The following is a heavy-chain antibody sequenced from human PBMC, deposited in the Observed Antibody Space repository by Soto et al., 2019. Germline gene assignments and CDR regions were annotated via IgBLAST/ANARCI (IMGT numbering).Heavy chain of an antibody. J-gene: IGHJ6*03. CDR1: GGSISGYY. CDR3: ARHGDYRNFRYYYYMDV. V-gene: IGHV4-59*08. D-gene: IGHD4-17*01. Sequence: SETLSLTCTVSGGSISGYYWSWIRQPPGKGLEWLGYIYYTGSTNYNPSLGSRVTISLDTSKNQFSLRLNSVSAADTAMYFCARHGDYRNFRYYYYMDVWGKGTTVTVSS. CDR2: IYYTGST.